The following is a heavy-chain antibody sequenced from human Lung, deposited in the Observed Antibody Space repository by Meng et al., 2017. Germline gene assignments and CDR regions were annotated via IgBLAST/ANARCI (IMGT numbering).Heavy chain of an antibody. D-gene: IGHD3-22*01. Sequence: QVQLQESGPGLVKPSGTLSLPCAVSGGSISSNNWWSWVRQTPGRGLEWIGEVYHSGSTNYNPSLKSRVIISVNNSKIQFSLKLTSVTAADTAVYYCARDDSGYADFDSWGQGTLVTVSS. CDR2: VYHSGST. V-gene: IGHV4-4*02. CDR1: GGSISSNNW. CDR3: ARDDSGYADFDS. J-gene: IGHJ4*02.